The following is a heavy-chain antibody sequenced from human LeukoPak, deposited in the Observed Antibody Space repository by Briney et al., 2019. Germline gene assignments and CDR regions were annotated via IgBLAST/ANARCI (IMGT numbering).Heavy chain of an antibody. CDR3: ARVITPPFFDY. Sequence: PSETLSLTCSVSGGSISPYYWSRIWQPPGKGLEWIAYIFYNGNTNYNPSLKSRVTISLDTSKNQFSLKLSSVTAADTAVYYCARVITPPFFDYWGQGTLVTVSS. J-gene: IGHJ4*02. CDR1: GGSISPYY. V-gene: IGHV4-59*01. CDR2: IFYNGNT. D-gene: IGHD3-16*01.